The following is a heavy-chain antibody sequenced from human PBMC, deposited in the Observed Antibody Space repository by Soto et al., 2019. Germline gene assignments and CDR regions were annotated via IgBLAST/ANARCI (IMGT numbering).Heavy chain of an antibody. CDR3: ARVAGIWTVDS. V-gene: IGHV3-66*01. Sequence: EVQLVESGGGLVQPGGSLRLSCAPSGFTVSSNYMSWVRQAPGKGLEWVSVIYGGGSTYYADSVKGRFTISRDNSKNTLYLQMNSLRAEDTAVYYCARVAGIWTVDSWGQGTLVTVSS. CDR2: IYGGGST. CDR1: GFTVSSNY. D-gene: IGHD3-9*01. J-gene: IGHJ4*02.